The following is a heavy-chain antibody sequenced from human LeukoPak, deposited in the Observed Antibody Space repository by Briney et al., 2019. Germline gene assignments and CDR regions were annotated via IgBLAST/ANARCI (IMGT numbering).Heavy chain of an antibody. CDR3: AKDPRPYYYFSSPYYYDY. V-gene: IGHV3-30*02. Sequence: GGSLRLSCAASGFTFSNYGVHWVRQAPGKGLEWVSFIRFDGSNKYYADSVKGRFTISRDSSKNTLYLQMNSLRAEDTAVYYCAKDPRPYYYFSSPYYYDYWGKGTLVTVSS. CDR1: GFTFSNYG. J-gene: IGHJ4*02. D-gene: IGHD3-22*01. CDR2: IRFDGSNK.